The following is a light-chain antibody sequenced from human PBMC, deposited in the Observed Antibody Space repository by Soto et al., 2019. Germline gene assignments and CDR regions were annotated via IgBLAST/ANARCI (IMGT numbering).Light chain of an antibody. V-gene: IGLV2-14*03. Sequence: QSALTQPASVSGSPGQSITISCTGTGSDIGTYNYVSWYQHHPGKAPKFIIYDVTNRPSGVSDRFSGSKSGNTASLTISGLQAEDEADYFFKSYTSASTYVFGTGTKLTVL. CDR3: KSYTSASTYV. CDR1: GSDIGTYNY. J-gene: IGLJ1*01. CDR2: DVT.